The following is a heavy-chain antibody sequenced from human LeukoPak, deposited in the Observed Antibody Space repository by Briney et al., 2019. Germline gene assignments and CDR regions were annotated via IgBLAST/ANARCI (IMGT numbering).Heavy chain of an antibody. CDR3: AREPRGPYGSGNYFDY. CDR2: IYYSGST. CDR1: GGPISSYY. D-gene: IGHD3-10*01. J-gene: IGHJ4*02. V-gene: IGHV4-59*01. Sequence: SETLSLTCTVSGGPISSYYWSWIRQPPGKGLEWIGYIYYSGSTNYNPSLKSRVTISVDTSKNQFSLKLSSVTAADTAVYYCAREPRGPYGSGNYFDYWGQGTLVTVSS.